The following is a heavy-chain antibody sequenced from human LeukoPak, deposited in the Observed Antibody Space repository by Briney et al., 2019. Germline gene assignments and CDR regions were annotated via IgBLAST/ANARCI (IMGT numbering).Heavy chain of an antibody. J-gene: IGHJ6*03. CDR2: IYTSGST. CDR3: ASSRLEPVYYYYYMDV. Sequence: SETLSLTCTVSGGSFSSYYWSWIRQPAGKGLEWIGRIYTSGSTNYNPSLMSRVTMSVDTSKNQFSLKLSSVTAADTAVYYCASSRLEPVYYYYYMDVWGKGTTVTVSS. CDR1: GGSFSSYY. D-gene: IGHD1-1*01. V-gene: IGHV4-4*07.